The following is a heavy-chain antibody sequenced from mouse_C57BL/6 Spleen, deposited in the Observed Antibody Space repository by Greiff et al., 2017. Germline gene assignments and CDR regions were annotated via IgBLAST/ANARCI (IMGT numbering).Heavy chain of an antibody. Sequence: QVQLKESGPGLVAPSQSLSITCTVSGFSLTSYGVSWVRQPPGKGLEWLGVIWGDGSTNYHSALISKLGLSKDNSKRLVFLKLTSLHSDDTGTYYCAKPGLYYCSSLYAMDYWGQGTSVTVSS. V-gene: IGHV2-3*01. CDR3: AKPGLYYCSSLYAMDY. D-gene: IGHD1-1*01. CDR1: GFSLTSYG. CDR2: IWGDGST. J-gene: IGHJ4*01.